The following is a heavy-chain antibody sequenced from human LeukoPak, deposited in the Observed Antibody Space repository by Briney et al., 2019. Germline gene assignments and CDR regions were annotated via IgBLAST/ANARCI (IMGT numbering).Heavy chain of an antibody. D-gene: IGHD3-22*01. Sequence: PGGSLRLSCAASGFTFSNAWMSWVRQAPGKGLEWVGRIKSKTDGGTTDYAAPVKGRFTISRDDSKNTLYLQMNSLKTEDTAVYYCTTGTYYYDSSGYYIRYFDYCGQGTLVTVSS. CDR2: IKSKTDGGTT. V-gene: IGHV3-15*01. CDR3: TTGTYYYDSSGYYIRYFDY. CDR1: GFTFSNAW. J-gene: IGHJ4*02.